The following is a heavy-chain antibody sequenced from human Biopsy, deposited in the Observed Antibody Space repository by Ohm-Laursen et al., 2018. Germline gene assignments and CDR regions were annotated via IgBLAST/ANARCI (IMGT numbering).Heavy chain of an antibody. CDR1: GDSISSYY. CDR2: VYYTGCT. V-gene: IGHV4-59*01. Sequence: SETLSLTCTVSGDSISSYYWSWIRQPPGQGLEWIGYVYYTGCTDYNPSLQSRVTISVDTSKNHFPLRLRSVTPADTAIYYCARDRGYYSDRTVPGYFDLWGRGTLVTVSS. D-gene: IGHD3-22*01. J-gene: IGHJ2*01. CDR3: ARDRGYYSDRTVPGYFDL.